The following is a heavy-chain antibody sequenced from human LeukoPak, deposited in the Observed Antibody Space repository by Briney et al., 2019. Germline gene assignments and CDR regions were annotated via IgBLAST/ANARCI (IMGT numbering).Heavy chain of an antibody. CDR3: ARREEVVTSFDY. CDR2: IYYSGST. Sequence: PSETLSLTCTVFGGSISSSSYYWGWIRQPPGKGLEWIGSIYYSGSTYYNPSLKSRVTISVDTSKNQFSLKLSSVTAADTAVYYCARREEVVTSFDYWGQGTLVTVSS. D-gene: IGHD4-23*01. V-gene: IGHV4-39*01. CDR1: GGSISSSSYY. J-gene: IGHJ4*02.